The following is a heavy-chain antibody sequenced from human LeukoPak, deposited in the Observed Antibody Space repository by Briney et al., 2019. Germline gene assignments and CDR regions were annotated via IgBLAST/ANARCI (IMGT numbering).Heavy chain of an antibody. CDR1: GYTFTGYY. J-gene: IGHJ4*02. D-gene: IGHD3-22*01. CDR3: AREWLLLRGFDY. V-gene: IGHV1-2*02. Sequence: ASVKVSCKASGYTFTGYYMHWVRQAPGQGLEWMGWINPNSGGTNYAQKFQGRVTMTRDPSISTAYMELSRLRSDDTAVYYCAREWLLLRGFDYWGQGTLVTVSS. CDR2: INPNSGGT.